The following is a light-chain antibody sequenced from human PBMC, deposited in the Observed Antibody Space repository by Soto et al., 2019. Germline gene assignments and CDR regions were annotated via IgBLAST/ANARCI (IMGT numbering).Light chain of an antibody. J-gene: IGKJ1*01. CDR3: LRGYNTFWT. CDR2: AAT. CDR1: QPIGTS. Sequence: DIQMTQSPSSLSAFVGDSVTVTCRASQPIGTSLHGYQQKAGKAPKVLISAATKLQSGVPSRFSGSGSGTDCTLTISNLQAEDSATYYCLRGYNTFWTVGRGNKVEL. V-gene: IGKV1-39*01.